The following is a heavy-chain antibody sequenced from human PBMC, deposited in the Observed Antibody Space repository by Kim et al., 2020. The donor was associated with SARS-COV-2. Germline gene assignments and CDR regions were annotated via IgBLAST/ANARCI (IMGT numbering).Heavy chain of an antibody. Sequence: ASVKVSCKASGYTFTSYYMHWVRQAPGQGLEWMGIINPSGGSTSYAQKFQGRVTMTRDTSTSTVYMELSSLRSEDTAVYYCARDGGWLQISSWFFDYWGQGTLVTVSS. CDR2: INPSGGST. J-gene: IGHJ4*02. D-gene: IGHD5-12*01. CDR3: ARDGGWLQISSWFFDY. CDR1: GYTFTSYY. V-gene: IGHV1-46*01.